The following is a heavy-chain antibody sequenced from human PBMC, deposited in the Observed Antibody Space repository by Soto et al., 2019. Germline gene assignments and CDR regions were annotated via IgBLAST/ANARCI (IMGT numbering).Heavy chain of an antibody. CDR3: ARHGYSYGGCYFDY. V-gene: IGHV3-66*04. CDR2: IYSGGSA. Sequence: EVQLVESGGGLVQPGGSLRLSCAASGFTVSSNYMSWVRQAPGKGLEWVSVIYSGGSAYYADSVKGRFTISRDNSKSTLYLQMNSLRAEDTAVYYCARHGYSYGGCYFDYWGQGTLVTVSS. D-gene: IGHD5-18*01. CDR1: GFTVSSNY. J-gene: IGHJ4*02.